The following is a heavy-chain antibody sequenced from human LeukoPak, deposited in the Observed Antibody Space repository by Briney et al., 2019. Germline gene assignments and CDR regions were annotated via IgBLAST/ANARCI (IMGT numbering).Heavy chain of an antibody. J-gene: IGHJ6*03. D-gene: IGHD3-3*01. Sequence: GASVKVSCKASGYTFTSYGISWVRQAPGQGLEWMGWMNPNSGNTGYAQKFQGRVTITRNTSISTAYMELSSLRSEDTAVYYCARGPPYDFWSGYSPYYYYYMDVWGKGTTVTVSS. V-gene: IGHV1-8*03. CDR2: MNPNSGNT. CDR1: GYTFTSYG. CDR3: ARGPPYDFWSGYSPYYYYYMDV.